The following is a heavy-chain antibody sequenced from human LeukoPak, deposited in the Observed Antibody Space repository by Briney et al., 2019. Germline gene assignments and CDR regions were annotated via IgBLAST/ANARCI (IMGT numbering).Heavy chain of an antibody. D-gene: IGHD2-2*01. CDR1: GGSFSGYY. CDR2: INHSGST. V-gene: IGHV4-34*01. CDR3: ARAEGYCSSTSCPGSWFDP. Sequence: SETLSLTCAVYGGSFSGYYRSWIRQPPGKGLEWIGEINHSGSTNYNPSLKSRVTISVDTSKNQFSLKLSSVTAADTAVYYCARAEGYCSSTSCPGSWFDPWGQGTLVTVSS. J-gene: IGHJ5*02.